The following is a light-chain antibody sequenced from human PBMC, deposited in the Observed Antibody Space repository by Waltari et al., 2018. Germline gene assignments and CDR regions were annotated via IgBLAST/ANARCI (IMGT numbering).Light chain of an antibody. CDR3: QQSYSAPT. V-gene: IGKV1-39*01. CDR1: QSIIID. J-gene: IGKJ1*01. CDR2: AAS. Sequence: DIQMTQSPSSLSASIGDRVSITCRASQSIIIDLSWYQQKPGKAPKLLIYAASSLQSGVPSRFSGSGSGTDFTLTISSLQPEDFATYYCQQSYSAPTFGQGTKVEIK.